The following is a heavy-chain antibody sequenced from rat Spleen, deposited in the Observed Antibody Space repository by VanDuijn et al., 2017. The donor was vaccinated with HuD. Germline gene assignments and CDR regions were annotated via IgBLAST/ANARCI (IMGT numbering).Heavy chain of an antibody. D-gene: IGHD1-10*01. Sequence: EVQLQESGPGLVKPSPSLSLTCSVTGYSITSNYWGWIRKFPGSKMECIGHISYSGSTNNNPSLKSRISISRVTSKNHFFLQVNSVTSEDTATYYCARSPYNNHWFTYWGQGTLVTVSS. J-gene: IGHJ3*01. V-gene: IGHV3-1*01. CDR3: ARSPYNNHWFTY. CDR2: ISYSGST. CDR1: GYSITSNY.